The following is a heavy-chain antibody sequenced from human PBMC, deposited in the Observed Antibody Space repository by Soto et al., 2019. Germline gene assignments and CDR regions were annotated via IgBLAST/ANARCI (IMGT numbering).Heavy chain of an antibody. J-gene: IGHJ4*02. Sequence: GASVKVSCKASGYTFTGYYMHWVRQAPGQGLEWMGIINPSGGSTSYAQKFQGRVTMTRDTSTSTVYMELSSLRSEDTAVYYCARASIYDFWSGYYTGGAYFDYWGQGTLVTVSS. CDR1: GYTFTGYY. CDR2: INPSGGST. CDR3: ARASIYDFWSGYYTGGAYFDY. V-gene: IGHV1-46*01. D-gene: IGHD3-3*01.